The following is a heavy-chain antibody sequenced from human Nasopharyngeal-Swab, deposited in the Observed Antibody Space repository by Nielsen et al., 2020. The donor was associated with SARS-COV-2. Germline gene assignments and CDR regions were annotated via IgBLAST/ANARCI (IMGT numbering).Heavy chain of an antibody. CDR2: NNPNSGGT. CDR1: GYTFTGYY. J-gene: IGHJ4*02. V-gene: IGHV1-2*04. CDR3: ARDSGAVGTDY. Sequence: ASVKVSCKASGYTFTGYYMHWVRQAPGQGLEWMGWNNPNSGGTNYAQKFQGWVTMTRDTSISTAYMELSRLRSDDTAVYYCARDSGAVGTDYWGQGTLVTVSS. D-gene: IGHD6-19*01.